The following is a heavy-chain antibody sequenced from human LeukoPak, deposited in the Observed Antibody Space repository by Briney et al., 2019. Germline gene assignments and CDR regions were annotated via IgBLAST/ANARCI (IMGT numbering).Heavy chain of an antibody. CDR3: ARGGQLVQSIDY. D-gene: IGHD6-13*01. Sequence: PSQTLSLTCAISGDSVSSNSAAWNWIRQSPSKGLEWLGRTYCRSKWYNDYAVSVKSRITINPDTSKNQFSLQLNPVTPEDTAVYYCARGGQLVQSIDYWGQGTLVTVTS. J-gene: IGHJ4*02. V-gene: IGHV6-1*01. CDR2: TYCRSKWYN. CDR1: GDSVSSNSAA.